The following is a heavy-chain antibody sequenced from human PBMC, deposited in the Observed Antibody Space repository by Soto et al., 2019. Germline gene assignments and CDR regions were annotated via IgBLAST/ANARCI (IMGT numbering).Heavy chain of an antibody. D-gene: IGHD2-2*01. CDR2: IIPIFGTA. V-gene: IGHV1-69*13. CDR1: GGTFSSYA. CDR3: ARGPEGYQLLSNSWFDP. Sequence: ASVKVSCKASGGTFSSYAISWVLQAPGQGLEWMGGIIPIFGTANYAQKFQGRVTITADESTSTAYMELSSLRSEDTAVYYCARGPEGYQLLSNSWFDPWGQGTLVTVSS. J-gene: IGHJ5*02.